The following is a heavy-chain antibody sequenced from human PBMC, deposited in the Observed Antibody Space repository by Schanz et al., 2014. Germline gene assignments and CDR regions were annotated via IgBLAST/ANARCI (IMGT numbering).Heavy chain of an antibody. Sequence: QVQLVDSGGGLVKPGGSLRLSCAASGFTFSDYYMTWIRQAPGKGLEWVSDISDSGDSTHYADTVKGRFTSSRDNAKNALFLQMNSLSDEDTAVYYCAKVAPAATDLDSWGLGTLVTVSS. J-gene: IGHJ4*02. CDR2: ISDSGDST. CDR1: GFTFSDYY. D-gene: IGHD2-2*01. CDR3: AKVAPAATDLDS. V-gene: IGHV3-11*01.